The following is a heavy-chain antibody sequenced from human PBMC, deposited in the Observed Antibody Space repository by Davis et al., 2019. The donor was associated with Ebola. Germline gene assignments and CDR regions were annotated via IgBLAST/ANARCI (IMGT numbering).Heavy chain of an antibody. D-gene: IGHD2/OR15-2a*01. CDR2: IYPGDSDT. CDR1: GYSFTSYW. V-gene: IGHV5-51*01. Sequence: GESLKISCKGSGYSFTSYWIGWVRQMPGKGLEWMGIIYPGDSDTRYSPSFEGQVTISVDRSISTAYLQWSSLKASGTALYYCARQASLYGNIDYWGQGTLVTVSS. CDR3: ARQASLYGNIDY. J-gene: IGHJ4*02.